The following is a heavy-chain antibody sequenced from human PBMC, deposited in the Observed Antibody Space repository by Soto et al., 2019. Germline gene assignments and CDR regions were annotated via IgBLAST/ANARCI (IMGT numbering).Heavy chain of an antibody. V-gene: IGHV4-30-4*01. CDR1: GGSITSGDYY. CDR2: IYYTGRT. CDR3: ARGRGPIRYFEWPPTAGLDP. D-gene: IGHD3-9*01. J-gene: IGHJ5*02. Sequence: HVQLQESGPGLVKPSQTLSLTCTVSGGSITSGDYYWTWIRQPPGKGLEWIGNIYYTGRTYHNPPLRCRVTLTVDTPKSQSARKRNSATAAVTAVDYCARGRGPIRYFEWPPTAGLDPWGQGALVTVSS.